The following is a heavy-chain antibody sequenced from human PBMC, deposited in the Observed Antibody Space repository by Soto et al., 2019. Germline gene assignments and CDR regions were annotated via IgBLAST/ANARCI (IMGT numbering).Heavy chain of an antibody. CDR1: GFTFSDYY. Sequence: GGSLRLSCAASGFTFSDYYMNLLRHAPGKGLEWISYISRGGNTIYYPDSVQGRFIISRDNATNSLYLQMNSLRAEATAVYYCARVFNPGYCSGGSCYSEYDYWGQGTLVTVSS. V-gene: IGHV3-11*01. J-gene: IGHJ4*02. CDR3: ARVFNPGYCSGGSCYSEYDY. CDR2: ISRGGNTI. D-gene: IGHD2-15*01.